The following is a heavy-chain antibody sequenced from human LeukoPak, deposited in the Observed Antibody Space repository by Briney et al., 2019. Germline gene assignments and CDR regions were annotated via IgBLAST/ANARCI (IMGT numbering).Heavy chain of an antibody. CDR2: INHSGST. D-gene: IGHD3-9*01. Sequence: SETLSLTCAVYGGSFSGYYWSWIRQPPGKGLEGIGEINHSGSTNYNPSLKSRVTISVDTSKNQFSLKLSSVTAADTAVYYCARARILTGYSPSDYWGQGTLVTVSS. CDR1: GGSFSGYY. J-gene: IGHJ4*02. V-gene: IGHV4-34*01. CDR3: ARARILTGYSPSDY.